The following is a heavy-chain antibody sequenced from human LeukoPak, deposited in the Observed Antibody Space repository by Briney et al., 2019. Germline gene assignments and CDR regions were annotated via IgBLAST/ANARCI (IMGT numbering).Heavy chain of an antibody. CDR3: AKGSGSGSYYLTWFDP. Sequence: GGSLRLSCAASGFTFSSYAMSWVRPAPGKGLEWVSAISGSGGSTYYADSVKGRFTISRDNSKNTLYLQMNSLRAEDTAVYYCAKGSGSGSYYLTWFDPWGQGTLVTVSS. D-gene: IGHD1-26*01. V-gene: IGHV3-23*01. CDR2: ISGSGGST. CDR1: GFTFSSYA. J-gene: IGHJ5*02.